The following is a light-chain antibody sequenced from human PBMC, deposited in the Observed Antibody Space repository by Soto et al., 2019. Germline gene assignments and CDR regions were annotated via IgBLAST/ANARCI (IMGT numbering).Light chain of an antibody. Sequence: EIVLPQSPGTLSLSPGESATLSCRASQSVSSTYLAWYQQKPGQAPRLLMYGASSRATGVPDRFSGSASGTDFSLTISRLEAEDFAVYYCQQYGGSPTFGQGTRLENK. CDR3: QQYGGSPT. J-gene: IGKJ5*01. CDR2: GAS. V-gene: IGKV3-20*01. CDR1: QSVSSTY.